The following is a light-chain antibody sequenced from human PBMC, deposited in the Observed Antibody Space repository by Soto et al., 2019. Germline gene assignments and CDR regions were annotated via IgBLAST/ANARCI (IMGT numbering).Light chain of an antibody. CDR2: EVS. Sequence: QSALTQPPSVSGSPGQSVTISCTGTSSDVGGYNYVSWYQQHPGKAPKLMIYEVSKRPSGVPDRFSGAKSGNTTSLTVSGRQAEDEADYYCCSYAGSNSSVVFGGGTKLTVL. CDR1: SSDVGGYNY. CDR3: CSYAGSNSSVV. V-gene: IGLV2-8*01. J-gene: IGLJ2*01.